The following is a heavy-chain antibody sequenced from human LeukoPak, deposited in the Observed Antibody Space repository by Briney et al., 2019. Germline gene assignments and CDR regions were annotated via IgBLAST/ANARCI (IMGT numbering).Heavy chain of an antibody. D-gene: IGHD2-15*01. CDR1: GYTFTGYY. CDR2: INPNSGGT. CDR3: ARGGGPPGYYSGGSCYGWFDP. J-gene: IGHJ5*02. Sequence: ASVKVSCKASGYTFTGYYMHWVRQAPGQGLEWMGWINPNSGGTNYAQKFQGRVTMTRDTSISTAYMELSRLRSDDTAVYYCARGGGPPGYYSGGSCYGWFDPWGQGTLVTVSS. V-gene: IGHV1-2*02.